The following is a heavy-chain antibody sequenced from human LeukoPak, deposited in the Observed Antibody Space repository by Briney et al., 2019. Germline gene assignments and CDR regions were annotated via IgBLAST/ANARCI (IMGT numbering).Heavy chain of an antibody. CDR1: GFTFSSYG. D-gene: IGHD5/OR15-5a*01. Sequence: GGSLRLSCAASGFTFSSYGMHWVRQAPGKGLEWISYISTTNSTIYYAASVKGRFTISRDNAKNSLYLQMNSLRAEDTAMYYCARDLSTIWGQGTMVTVSS. CDR3: ARDLSTI. CDR2: ISTTNSTI. J-gene: IGHJ3*02. V-gene: IGHV3-48*01.